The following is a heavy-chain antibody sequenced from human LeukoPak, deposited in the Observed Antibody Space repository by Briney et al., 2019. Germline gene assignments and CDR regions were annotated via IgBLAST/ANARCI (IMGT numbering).Heavy chain of an antibody. CDR3: ARDYCLLSSKTWYYYGMDV. Sequence: SETRSLTCTVSGGSISSSSYYWGWIRQPPGKGLEWIGSIYYSGSTYYNPSLKSRVTISSDTSKNQLSLTLSSVTAADTAVYYCARDYCLLSSKTWYYYGMDVWGQGTTVTVSS. CDR1: GGSISSSSYY. CDR2: IYYSGST. D-gene: IGHD3-9*01. J-gene: IGHJ6*02. V-gene: IGHV4-39*07.